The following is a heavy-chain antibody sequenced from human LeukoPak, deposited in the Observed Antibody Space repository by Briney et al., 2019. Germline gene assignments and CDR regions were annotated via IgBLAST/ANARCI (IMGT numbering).Heavy chain of an antibody. CDR1: GGSISSYY. CDR3: ARGSTRYEA. D-gene: IGHD2-2*01. Sequence: PSETLSLTCTVSGGSISSYYWSWIRQPPGKGLEWIGYIYGSGSTDYNPSLKSRVTISIDTSKNQLYLKVTSVTAADTAVYYCARGSTRYEAWGQGTLVTVSS. J-gene: IGHJ5*02. CDR2: IYGSGST. V-gene: IGHV4-59*01.